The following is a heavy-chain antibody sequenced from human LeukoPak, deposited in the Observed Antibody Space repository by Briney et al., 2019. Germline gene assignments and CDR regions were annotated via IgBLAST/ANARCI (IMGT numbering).Heavy chain of an antibody. CDR2: IWYGGSNK. CDR1: GFTFSSYG. CDR3: AKEDRTYGDSTDAFDI. V-gene: IGHV3-30*02. Sequence: GGSLRLSCAASGFTFSSYGMHWVRQAPGKGLEWVAVIWYGGSNKYYADSVKGRFTISRDNSKNTLYLQMNSLRAEDTAVYYCAKEDRTYGDSTDAFDIWGQGTMVTVSS. D-gene: IGHD4-17*01. J-gene: IGHJ3*02.